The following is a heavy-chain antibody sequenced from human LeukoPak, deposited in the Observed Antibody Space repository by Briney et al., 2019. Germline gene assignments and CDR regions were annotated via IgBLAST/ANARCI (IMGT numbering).Heavy chain of an antibody. CDR2: IYYSGST. V-gene: IGHV4-39*07. CDR3: ASSELEPRGDY. D-gene: IGHD1-14*01. Sequence: SETLSLTCTVSGGSISSSSYYWGWIRQPPGKGLEWIGSIYYSGSTYYNPSLKSRVTISVDTSKNQFSLKLSSVTAADTAVYYCASSELEPRGDYWGQGTLVTVSS. J-gene: IGHJ4*02. CDR1: GGSISSSSYY.